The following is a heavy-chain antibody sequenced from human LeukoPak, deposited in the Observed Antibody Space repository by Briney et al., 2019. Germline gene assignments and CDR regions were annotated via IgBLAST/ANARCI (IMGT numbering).Heavy chain of an antibody. CDR3: APDHGGY. J-gene: IGHJ4*02. D-gene: IGHD3-16*01. CDR1: GFTFSSYG. V-gene: IGHV3-33*01. CDR2: RWYDGSNT. Sequence: GGSLRLSCAASGFTFSSYGMHWVRQAPGKGLEWVAIRWYDGSNTYYADSVKGRFTISGDNSKNTLYLEMNSLRAEDTAIYYCAPDHGGYWGQGTLVTVSS.